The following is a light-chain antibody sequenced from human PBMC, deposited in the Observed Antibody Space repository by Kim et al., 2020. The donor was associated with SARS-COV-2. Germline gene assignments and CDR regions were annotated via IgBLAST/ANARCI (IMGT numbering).Light chain of an antibody. CDR2: DVS. V-gene: IGLV2-14*03. CDR1: SSDVGGYNN. Sequence: SITPSGTGTSSDVGGYNNVSWYHQNPGKAPELVIYDVSNRPSGVSNRFSGAKSGNTASLTISGLQAEDEADYYCSSDSYTSSSTVVFGGGTQLTVL. CDR3: SSDSYTSSSTVV. J-gene: IGLJ2*01.